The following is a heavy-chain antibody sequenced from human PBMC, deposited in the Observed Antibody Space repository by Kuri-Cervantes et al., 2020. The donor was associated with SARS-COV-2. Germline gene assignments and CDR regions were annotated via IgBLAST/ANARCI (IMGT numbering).Heavy chain of an antibody. CDR3: ARGSRYDYVWGSYRYTASWYFDL. CDR2: IYYSGST. CDR1: GGTISSSSYY. J-gene: IGHJ2*01. V-gene: IGHV4-39*07. D-gene: IGHD3-16*02. Sequence: SETLSLTCTVSGGTISSSSYYWGWIRQPPGKGLEWIGGIYYSGSTYYNPSLKSRVTISVDTSKNQFSLKLSSVTAADTAVYYCARGSRYDYVWGSYRYTASWYFDLWGRGTLVTVSS.